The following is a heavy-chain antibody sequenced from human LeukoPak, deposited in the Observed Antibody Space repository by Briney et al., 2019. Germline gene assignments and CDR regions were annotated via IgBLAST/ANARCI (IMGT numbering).Heavy chain of an antibody. CDR2: IYYSGST. CDR1: GGSISGSSYY. Sequence: PSETLSLTCTVSGGSISGSSYYWGWIRQPPGKGLEWIGSIYYSGSTYYNPSLKSRVTISVDTSKNQFSLKLSSVTAADTAVYYCARQQGYYYDSSGYHFDYWGQGTLVTVSS. CDR3: ARQQGYYYDSSGYHFDY. J-gene: IGHJ4*02. D-gene: IGHD3-22*01. V-gene: IGHV4-39*01.